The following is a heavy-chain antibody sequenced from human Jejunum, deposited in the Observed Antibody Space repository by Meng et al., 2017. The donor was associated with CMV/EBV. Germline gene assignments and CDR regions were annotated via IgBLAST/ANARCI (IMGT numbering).Heavy chain of an antibody. Sequence: FPRYDLTWVRQAPGKGLEWISGISGTSGSTYYADSVKGRFSISRDNSKNTVYLQMNSLRAEDTAVYYCASRPGAIFGVVIIPNFDYWGQGTLVTVSS. CDR1: FPRYD. V-gene: IGHV3-23*01. D-gene: IGHD3-3*01. J-gene: IGHJ4*02. CDR2: ISGTSGST. CDR3: ASRPGAIFGVVIIPNFDY.